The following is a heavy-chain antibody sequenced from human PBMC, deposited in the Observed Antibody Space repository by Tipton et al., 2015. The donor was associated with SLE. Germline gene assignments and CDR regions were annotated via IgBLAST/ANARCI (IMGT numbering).Heavy chain of an antibody. CDR3: AEDRKWNAGLEY. V-gene: IGHV3-30*04. Sequence: SLRLSCAASRFTFRSYAMHWVRQAPGKGLEWVAVTTFDGGNKFYADSVKGRFTVSRDNARKSLFLEMNSLRAEDTALYYCAEDRKWNAGLEYWGQGTLVTVSS. J-gene: IGHJ4*02. D-gene: IGHD2/OR15-2a*01. CDR2: TTFDGGNK. CDR1: RFTFRSYA.